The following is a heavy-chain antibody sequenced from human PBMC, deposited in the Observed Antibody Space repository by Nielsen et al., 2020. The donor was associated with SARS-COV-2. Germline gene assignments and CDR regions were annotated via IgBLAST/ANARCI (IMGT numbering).Heavy chain of an antibody. D-gene: IGHD6-19*01. CDR2: IYYSGST. CDR1: GGSISSYY. V-gene: IGHV4-39*01. CDR3: ARHLNGQWLAFDY. Sequence: SETLSLTCTVSGGSISSYYWGWIRQPPGKGLEWVGSIYYSGSTYYNPSLKSRVTISVDTSKNQFSLKLSSVTAADTAAYYCARHLNGQWLAFDYWGQGTLVTVSS. J-gene: IGHJ4*02.